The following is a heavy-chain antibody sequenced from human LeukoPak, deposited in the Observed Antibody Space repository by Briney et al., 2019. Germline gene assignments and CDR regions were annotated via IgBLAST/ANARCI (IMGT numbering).Heavy chain of an antibody. J-gene: IGHJ6*03. CDR1: GFTFSSYG. D-gene: IGHD2-8*01. CDR3: AKDGCNGVCYSHYYMDV. Sequence: GGSLRLSCAASGFTFSSYGMHWVRQAPGKGLEWVAFIWYDGSNKYYADSGKGRFTISRDNSKNTLYLQMNSLRAEDTAVYYCAKDGCNGVCYSHYYMDVWGKGTTVTVSS. V-gene: IGHV3-30*02. CDR2: IWYDGSNK.